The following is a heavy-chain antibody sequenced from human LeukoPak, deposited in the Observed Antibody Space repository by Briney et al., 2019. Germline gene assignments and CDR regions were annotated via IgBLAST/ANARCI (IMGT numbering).Heavy chain of an antibody. D-gene: IGHD3-16*01. V-gene: IGHV4-59*08. CDR1: GGSISSYY. J-gene: IGHJ4*02. Sequence: SETLSLTCTVSGGSISSYYWSWIRQPPGKGLEWIGYVYYSGSTNYNPSLKSRVTISVDTSKNQFSLKLSSVTAADTAVYYCARRKGASPDYWGQGSLVTVSS. CDR3: ARRKGASPDY. CDR2: VYYSGST.